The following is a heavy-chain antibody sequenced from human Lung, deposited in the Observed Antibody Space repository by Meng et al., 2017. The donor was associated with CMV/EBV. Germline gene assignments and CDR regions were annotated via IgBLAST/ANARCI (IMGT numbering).Heavy chain of an antibody. CDR2: INPNSGGT. CDR1: GYTFTGYY. J-gene: IGHJ5*02. Sequence: CKASGYTFTGYYMRCVRQAPGQELEWMGWINPNSGGTNYTQKFQGRVTMTRDTSISTAYMELSRLRSDDTAVYYCAREGGSTADWFDPWGQGTLVTVSS. D-gene: IGHD2-2*01. V-gene: IGHV1-2*02. CDR3: AREGGSTADWFDP.